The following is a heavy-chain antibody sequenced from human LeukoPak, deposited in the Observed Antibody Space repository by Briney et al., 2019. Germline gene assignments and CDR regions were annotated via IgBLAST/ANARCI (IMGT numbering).Heavy chain of an antibody. CDR1: GFTFSSYA. CDR3: AXDRXRIAVAGRTDYYGMDV. Sequence: GGSLRLSCAASGFTFSSYAMHWVRQAPGKGLEWVAVISYDGSNKYYADSVKGRFTISRDKSKNTVYLQMNSLRAEDTAVYYCAXDRXRIAVAGRTDYYGMDVWGQGTTVTVSS. D-gene: IGHD6-19*01. CDR2: ISYDGSNK. J-gene: IGHJ6*02. V-gene: IGHV3-30-3*02.